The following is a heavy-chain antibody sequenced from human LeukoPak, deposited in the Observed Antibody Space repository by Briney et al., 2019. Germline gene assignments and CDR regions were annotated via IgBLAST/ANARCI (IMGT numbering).Heavy chain of an antibody. J-gene: IGHJ4*02. CDR2: ITGTGGR. D-gene: IGHD2-15*01. CDR1: GLTGSHNY. V-gene: IGHV3-53*01. CDR3: AKDYCRDGNCPFPFLDS. Sequence: GGSLRLSCAASGLTGSHNYVSWVRQAPGKGLEWVSIITGTGGRYYGDSVKGRFILSRDNSKNTVYMQMSSLRAEDTATYYCAKDYCRDGNCPFPFLDSWGQGTLVTVSS.